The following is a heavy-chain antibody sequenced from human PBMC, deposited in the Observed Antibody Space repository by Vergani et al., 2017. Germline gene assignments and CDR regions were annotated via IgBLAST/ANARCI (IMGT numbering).Heavy chain of an antibody. J-gene: IGHJ4*02. CDR2: IYPGDSDT. CDR3: ARHSHYVPGVDTAYVDY. CDR1: GYSFTSYW. V-gene: IGHV5-51*01. D-gene: IGHD5-18*01. Sequence: EVQLVETGGGLIQPGGSLRLSCKGSGYSFTSYWIGWVRQMPGKGLEWMGIIYPGDSDTRYSPSFQGQVTISADKSISTAYLQWSSLKASDTAMYYCARHSHYVPGVDTAYVDYWGQGTLVTVSS.